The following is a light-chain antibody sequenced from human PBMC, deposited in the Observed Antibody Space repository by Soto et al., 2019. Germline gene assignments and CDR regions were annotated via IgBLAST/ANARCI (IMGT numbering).Light chain of an antibody. V-gene: IGKV3-20*01. CDR1: QGIASKY. CDR2: GAS. Sequence: EIVLTQSPGTLSLSPGETATLSCRASQGIASKYLAWYQQRPGQSPRRLIFGASTRATAVPDRFGGSGSGTDFTLIISRMEPEDFAMYYCQYYGDSPLYIFGQGTRLEIK. CDR3: QYYGDSPLYI. J-gene: IGKJ2*01.